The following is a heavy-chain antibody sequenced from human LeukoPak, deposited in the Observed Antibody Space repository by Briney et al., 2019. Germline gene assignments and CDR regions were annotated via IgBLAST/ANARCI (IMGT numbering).Heavy chain of an antibody. J-gene: IGHJ4*02. CDR2: IYSGGST. CDR1: GFTVSSNY. D-gene: IGHD4-17*01. V-gene: IGHV3-53*01. CDR3: ARDHPSTVTTFDY. Sequence: PGGSLRLSCAASGFTVSSNYMSWVRQAPGKGLEWVSVIYSGGSTYYADSVKGRFTISRDNAKNSLYLQMNSLRAEDTAVYYCARDHPSTVTTFDYWGQGTLVTVSS.